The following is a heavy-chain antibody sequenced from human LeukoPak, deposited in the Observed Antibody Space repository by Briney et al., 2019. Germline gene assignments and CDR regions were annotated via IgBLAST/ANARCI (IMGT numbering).Heavy chain of an antibody. Sequence: GGSLRLSCAASGFTFSSYAMSWVRQAPGKGLEWVSAISGSGGSTYYADSVKGRFTLSRDNSKNTLYLQMNSLRAEDTAVYYCAKEPPDYCSGGSCYVYYGMDVWGQGTTVTVSS. CDR1: GFTFSSYA. V-gene: IGHV3-23*01. D-gene: IGHD2-15*01. CDR2: ISGSGGST. J-gene: IGHJ6*02. CDR3: AKEPPDYCSGGSCYVYYGMDV.